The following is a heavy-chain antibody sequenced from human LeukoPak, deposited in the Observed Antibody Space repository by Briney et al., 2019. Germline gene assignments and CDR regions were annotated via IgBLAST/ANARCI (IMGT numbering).Heavy chain of an antibody. CDR3: ARDPVSIAAAGTANYYYMDV. CDR2: IIPIFGTA. D-gene: IGHD6-13*01. V-gene: IGHV1-69*13. J-gene: IGHJ6*03. CDR1: GGTFSSYA. Sequence: GASVKVSCKASGGTFSSYAISWVRQAPGQGLEWMGGIIPIFGTANYAQKFQGRVTITADESTSTAYMELSSLRSEDTAVYYCARDPVSIAAAGTANYYYMDVWGKGTTVTISS.